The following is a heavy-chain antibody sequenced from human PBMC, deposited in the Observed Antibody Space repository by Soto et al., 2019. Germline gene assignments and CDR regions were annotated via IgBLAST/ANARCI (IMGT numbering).Heavy chain of an antibody. CDR3: ARGQGGSGSYIWVYYFDY. CDR2: INHSGST. Sequence: SETLSLTCAVYGGSFSGYYWSWIRQPPGKGLEWIGEINHSGSTNYNPSLKSRVTISVDTSKNQFSLKLSSVTAADTAVYYCARGQGGSGSYIWVYYFDYGGKGPLVTAPS. V-gene: IGHV4-34*01. D-gene: IGHD3-10*01. CDR1: GGSFSGYY. J-gene: IGHJ4*02.